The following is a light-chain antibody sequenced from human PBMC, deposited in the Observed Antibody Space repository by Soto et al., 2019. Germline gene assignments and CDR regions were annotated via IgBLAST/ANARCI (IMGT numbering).Light chain of an antibody. CDR2: DVS. J-gene: IGLJ1*01. CDR1: SSDVGGYNY. V-gene: IGLV2-14*01. CDR3: SSYTSSSTLYV. Sequence: QSVLTQPASVSGSPGQSITISYPGTSSDVGGYNYVSWYQQHPGKAPKLMIYDVSNRPSGVSNRFSGSKSGNTASLTISGLQAEDEADYYCSSYTSSSTLYVFGTGTKVTVL.